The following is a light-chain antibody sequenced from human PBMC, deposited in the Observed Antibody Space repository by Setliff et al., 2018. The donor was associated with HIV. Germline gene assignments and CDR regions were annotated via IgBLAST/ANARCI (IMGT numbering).Light chain of an antibody. CDR1: SSDVGGYNY. Sequence: QSALTQPPSASGSPGQSVTITCTGTSSDVGGYNYVSWYQHHPGRPPTLLIYEVNQRPSGVPDRFSGSKSGNTASMTVSGLQAEDEADYYCSSYAGTNHPYVFGTGTKVTVL. CDR2: EVN. J-gene: IGLJ1*01. V-gene: IGLV2-8*01. CDR3: SSYAGTNHPYV.